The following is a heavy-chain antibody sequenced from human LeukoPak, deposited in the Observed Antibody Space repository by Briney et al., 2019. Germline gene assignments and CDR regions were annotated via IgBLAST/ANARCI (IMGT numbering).Heavy chain of an antibody. CDR3: ARDGQWLVYYYYYGMDV. D-gene: IGHD6-19*01. J-gene: IGHJ6*02. Sequence: PGGSLRLSCAASGFTFSSYSMNWVRRAPGKGLEWVSYISSSSSTIYYADSVEGRFTISRDNAKNSLYLQMNSLRAEDTAVYYCARDGQWLVYYYYYGMDVWGQGTTVTVSS. CDR2: ISSSSSTI. CDR1: GFTFSSYS. V-gene: IGHV3-48*01.